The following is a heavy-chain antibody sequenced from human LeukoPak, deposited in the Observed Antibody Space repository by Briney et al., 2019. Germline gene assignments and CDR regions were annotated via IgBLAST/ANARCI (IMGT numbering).Heavy chain of an antibody. CDR2: IYYSGST. D-gene: IGHD3-22*01. J-gene: IGHJ6*03. Sequence: SGTLSLTCTVSGGSISGYYWSWIRQPPGKGLEWIGYIYYSGSTNYNPSLKSRVTISVDTSKNQFSLKLSSVTAADTAVYYCARSMIVVVSDYYYYMDVWGKGTTVTVSS. CDR1: GGSISGYY. CDR3: ARSMIVVVSDYYYYMDV. V-gene: IGHV4-59*01.